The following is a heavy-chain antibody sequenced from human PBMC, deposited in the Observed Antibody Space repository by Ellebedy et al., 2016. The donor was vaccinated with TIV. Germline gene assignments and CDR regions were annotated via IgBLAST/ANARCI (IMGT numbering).Heavy chain of an antibody. V-gene: IGHV3-23*01. CDR2: LSGSGADT. Sequence: GESLKISCAASGFTFSSYAMSWVRQAPGKGLVWVSTLSGSGADTYYADFVKGRFTIFRDNSNNMLYVQMNRLRVDDTAGYYCAKGTGGSGSYPDDFDNWGPGTLVTVSS. D-gene: IGHD3-10*01. CDR3: AKGTGGSGSYPDDFDN. CDR1: GFTFSSYA. J-gene: IGHJ4*02.